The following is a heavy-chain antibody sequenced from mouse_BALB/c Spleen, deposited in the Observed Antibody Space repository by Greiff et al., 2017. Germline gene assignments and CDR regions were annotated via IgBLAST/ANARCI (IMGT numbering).Heavy chain of an antibody. D-gene: IGHD1-1*01. CDR1: GYTFTDYW. CDR2: IDTSDSYT. CDR3: ARSGGYYYGSSPDY. Sequence: VQLQQPGAELVMPGASVKMSCKASGYTFTDYWMHWVKQRPGQGLEWIGAIDTSDSYTSYNQKFKGKATLTVDESSSTAYMQLSSLTSEDSAVYYCARSGGYYYGSSPDYWGQGTTLTVSS. J-gene: IGHJ2*01. V-gene: IGHV1-69*01.